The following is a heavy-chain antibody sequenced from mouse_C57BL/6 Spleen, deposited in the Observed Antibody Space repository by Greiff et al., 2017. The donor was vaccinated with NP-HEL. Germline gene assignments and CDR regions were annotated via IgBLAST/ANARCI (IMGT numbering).Heavy chain of an antibody. V-gene: IGHV1-80*01. CDR3: ASLYYGYDEEAGFAY. D-gene: IGHD2-2*01. Sequence: QVQLQQSGAELVKPGASVKISCKASGYAFSSYWMNWVKQRPGKGLEWIGQIYPGDGDTNYNGKFKGKATLTADKSSSTAYMQLSSLTSEDSAVYFCASLYYGYDEEAGFAYWGQGTLVTVSA. J-gene: IGHJ3*01. CDR1: GYAFSSYW. CDR2: IYPGDGDT.